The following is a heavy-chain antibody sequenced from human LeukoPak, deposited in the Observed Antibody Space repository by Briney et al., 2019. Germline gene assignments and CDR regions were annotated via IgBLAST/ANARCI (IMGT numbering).Heavy chain of an antibody. J-gene: IGHJ3*02. CDR3: AGQTVVVPAATSYYDFWSGYYVGAFDI. Sequence: GGSLRLSCAASGFTFDDYGMSWVRQAPGKGLEWVSGINWNGGSTGYADSVKGPFTISRDNAKQPLYLQMNSLRAEDTALYYCAGQTVVVPAATSYYDFWSGYYVGAFDIWGQGTMVTVSS. CDR2: INWNGGST. D-gene: IGHD3-3*01. CDR1: GFTFDDYG. V-gene: IGHV3-20*04.